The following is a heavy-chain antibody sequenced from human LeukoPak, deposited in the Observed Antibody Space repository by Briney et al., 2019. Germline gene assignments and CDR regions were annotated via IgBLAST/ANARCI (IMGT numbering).Heavy chain of an antibody. D-gene: IGHD5-24*01. CDR2: IYSDGAT. CDR3: AKDQRWLQLGYFDY. V-gene: IGHV3-66*01. Sequence: PGGSLRLSCAASGFPVSDNYMSWVRQAPGKGLEWVSIIYSDGATYYADSVKGRFTISRDNSKNSLYLQMNSLRAEDTAVYYCAKDQRWLQLGYFDYWGQGTLVTVSS. CDR1: GFPVSDNY. J-gene: IGHJ4*02.